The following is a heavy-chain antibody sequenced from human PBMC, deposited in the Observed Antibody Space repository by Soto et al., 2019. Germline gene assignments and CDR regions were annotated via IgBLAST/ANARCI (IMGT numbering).Heavy chain of an antibody. CDR1: GGSISSGGYY. CDR2: IYYSGST. CDR3: AREKTTSIVLDY. J-gene: IGHJ4*02. D-gene: IGHD1-1*01. Sequence: PSETLSLTCTVSGGSISSGGYYWSWIRQHPGKGLEWIGYIYYSGSTYYNPSLKSRVTISVDTSKNQFSLKLSSVTAADTAVYYCAREKTTSIVLDYWGQGTLVTVSS. V-gene: IGHV4-31*03.